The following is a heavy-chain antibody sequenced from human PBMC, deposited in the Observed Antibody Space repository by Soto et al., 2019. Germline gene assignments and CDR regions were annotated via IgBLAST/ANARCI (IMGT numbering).Heavy chain of an antibody. J-gene: IGHJ2*01. CDR3: ASPLWRDDYNWGYFVL. CDR2: ISYDGSNK. Sequence: QVQLVESGGGVVQPGRSLRLSCAASGFTFSSYAMHWVRQAPGKGLEWVAVISYDGSNKYYTDSVKGRFTISRDNSKNTLSLQMNSLRAEDTAVYYCASPLWRDDYNWGYFVLWGRGTLVTVAS. D-gene: IGHD4-4*01. V-gene: IGHV3-30-3*01. CDR1: GFTFSSYA.